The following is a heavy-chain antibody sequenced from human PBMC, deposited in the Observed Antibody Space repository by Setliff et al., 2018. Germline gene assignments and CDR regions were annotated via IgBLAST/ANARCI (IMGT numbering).Heavy chain of an antibody. D-gene: IGHD3-22*01. CDR3: IRPQTPDDDHSSGYYGF. V-gene: IGHV3-73*01. J-gene: IGHJ4*02. Sequence: PSETLSLTCTVSGGPISTYYWSWIRQPPGKGLEWIGRIRAKVSDYATAYAASLKGRFTISRDDSKNTAYLQMNSLETEDTALYYCIRPQTPDDDHSSGYYGFWGQGTPVTVSS. CDR2: IRAKVSDYAT. CDR1: GGPISTYY.